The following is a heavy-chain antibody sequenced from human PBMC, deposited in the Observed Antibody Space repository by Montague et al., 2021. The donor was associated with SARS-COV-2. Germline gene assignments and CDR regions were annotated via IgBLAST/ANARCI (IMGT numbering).Heavy chain of an antibody. J-gene: IGHJ3*02. CDR3: AVRGGALDAFDI. D-gene: IGHD4-17*01. CDR2: NYYSGST. Sequence: SETRSLTCTVSGGSIRTSSYYWGWIRQPPGKGLDWIGSNYYSGSTYYNPSLKSRVTISVDTAKNQFSLKLSSVTAADTAVYYCAVRGGALDAFDIWGQGTMVIVSS. CDR1: GGSIRTSSYY. V-gene: IGHV4-39*01.